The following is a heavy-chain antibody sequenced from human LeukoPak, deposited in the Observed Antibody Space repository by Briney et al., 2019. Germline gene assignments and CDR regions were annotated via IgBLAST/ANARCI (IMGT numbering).Heavy chain of an antibody. CDR1: GGIFTNYA. J-gene: IGHJ4*02. Sequence: SVKVSCKASGGIFTNYAFSWVRQAPGQGLEWMGRIIPILGVAIYAQKFQGRVTITADKSTSTAYMEMISLTSKDTAVYYCARAFGELSSFDYWGQGTLVTVSS. D-gene: IGHD3-10*01. CDR3: ARAFGELSSFDY. CDR2: IIPILGVA. V-gene: IGHV1-69*04.